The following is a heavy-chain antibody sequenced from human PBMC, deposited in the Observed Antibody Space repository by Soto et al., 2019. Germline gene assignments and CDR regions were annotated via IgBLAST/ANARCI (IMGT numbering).Heavy chain of an antibody. CDR1: GFSLNASGVA. J-gene: IGHJ4*02. CDR3: AYLERVGATTFDS. Sequence: QITLKESGPTLVKPTQTLTLTCTFSGFSLNASGVAVGWVRQPPGKALEWLALIYWTDDKRYSPSLKSRLTITKDTSKNRVVRPRTNMGPVDTATYYCAYLERVGATTFDSWGQGTLVTVSS. V-gene: IGHV2-5*01. D-gene: IGHD1-26*01. CDR2: IYWTDDK.